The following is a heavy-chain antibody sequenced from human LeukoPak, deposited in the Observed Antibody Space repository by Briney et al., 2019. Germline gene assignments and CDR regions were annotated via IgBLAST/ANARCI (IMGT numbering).Heavy chain of an antibody. D-gene: IGHD2-2*01. CDR1: GFTFSSYW. CDR3: AREYGCSSTSCPPYRGYYYYYYMDV. J-gene: IGHJ6*03. V-gene: IGHV3-7*01. Sequence: PGGSLRLSCAASGFTFSSYWMSWVRQAPGKGLEWVANIKQDGSEKYYVDSVKGRFTISRDNAKNSLYLQMNSLRAEDTAVYYCAREYGCSSTSCPPYRGYYYYYYMDVWGKGTTVTVSS. CDR2: IKQDGSEK.